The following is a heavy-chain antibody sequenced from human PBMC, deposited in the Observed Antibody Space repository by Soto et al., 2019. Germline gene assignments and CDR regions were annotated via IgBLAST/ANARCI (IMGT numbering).Heavy chain of an antibody. D-gene: IGHD1-1*01. Sequence: GGSLRLSCAASGFTFSSYTMSWVRQAPGKGLEWVSTISGSGSSTYSADSVKGRFTISRDNSKNTLYLQMNSLRVEDTAIYYCAKACGIDYWGQGTLVTGSS. CDR1: GFTFSSYT. V-gene: IGHV3-23*01. CDR3: AKACGIDY. CDR2: ISGSGSST. J-gene: IGHJ4*02.